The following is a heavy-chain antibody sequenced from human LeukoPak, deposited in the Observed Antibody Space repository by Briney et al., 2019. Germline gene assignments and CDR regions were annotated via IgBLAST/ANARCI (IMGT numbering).Heavy chain of an antibody. D-gene: IGHD3-10*01. J-gene: IGHJ5*02. CDR2: INHSGST. V-gene: IGHV4-34*01. Sequence: ETLSLTCAVYGGSFSGYYWSWIRQPPGKGLEWIGEINHSGSTNYNPSLKSRVTISVGTSKNQFSLKLSSVTAADTAVYYCASSLWFGELLSSSWGQGTLVTVSS. CDR3: ASSLWFGELLSSS. CDR1: GGSFSGYY.